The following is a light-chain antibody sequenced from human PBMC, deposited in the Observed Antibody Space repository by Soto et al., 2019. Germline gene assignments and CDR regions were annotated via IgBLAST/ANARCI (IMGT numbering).Light chain of an antibody. Sequence: IHITLSPSAPSAAVADRVTITFRASQSIGTNLNWYQQRPGKAPKLLIYAASSLQSGVPSRFSGSGSGTDFTLTISSLQTEDFATYYCQQSFTTPSFGQGTRLEI. CDR3: QQSFTTPS. J-gene: IGKJ5*01. CDR1: QSIGTN. V-gene: IGKV1-39*01. CDR2: AAS.